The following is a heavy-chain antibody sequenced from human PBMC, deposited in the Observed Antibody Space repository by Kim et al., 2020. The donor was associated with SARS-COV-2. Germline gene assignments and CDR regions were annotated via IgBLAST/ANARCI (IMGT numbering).Heavy chain of an antibody. CDR2: IFYSGST. D-gene: IGHD3-10*01. V-gene: IGHV4-59*13. CDR3: ARAGESGWFRVISGMDV. CDR1: GGSISSYY. J-gene: IGHJ6*02. Sequence: SQTLSLTCTVSGGSISSYYWSWIRQPPGRGREWIGYIFYSGSTNYNPSLKSRVPISVDTSKNQFSLKLSSVTAADTAVYYCARAGESGWFRVISGMDVWGQGTTVTVSS.